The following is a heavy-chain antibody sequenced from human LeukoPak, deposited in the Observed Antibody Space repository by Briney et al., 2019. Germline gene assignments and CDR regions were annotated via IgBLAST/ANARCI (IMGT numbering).Heavy chain of an antibody. CDR2: ISGSGGST. CDR1: GFTFSSYA. Sequence: GGSLRLSCAASGFTFSSYAMSWVRQAPGKGLEWVSAISGSGGSTYYADSVKGRFTISRDNSKNTLYLQMNSLRAEDTAVYYCRIYYYGSGSYFEEFFDYWGQGTLATVSS. D-gene: IGHD3-10*01. V-gene: IGHV3-23*01. CDR3: RIYYYGSGSYFEEFFDY. J-gene: IGHJ4*02.